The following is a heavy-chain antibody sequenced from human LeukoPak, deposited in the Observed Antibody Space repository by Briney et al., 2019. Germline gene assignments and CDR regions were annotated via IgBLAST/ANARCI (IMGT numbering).Heavy chain of an antibody. Sequence: GGSLRLSCAASGFTVSSNYMSWVRPAPGKGLEWVSVIYSGGSTYYADSVKGGFTISRQNSKNTLYLQMNSLRAEDTAVYYCARDVLTVTDAFDIWGQGTMVTVSS. D-gene: IGHD4-17*01. CDR1: GFTVSSNY. CDR3: ARDVLTVTDAFDI. J-gene: IGHJ3*02. V-gene: IGHV3-53*04. CDR2: IYSGGST.